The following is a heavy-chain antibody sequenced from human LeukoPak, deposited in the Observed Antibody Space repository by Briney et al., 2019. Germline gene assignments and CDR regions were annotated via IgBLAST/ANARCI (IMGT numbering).Heavy chain of an antibody. J-gene: IGHJ6*03. Sequence: SQTLSLTCTVSGVSISSGSRYWSWIRQPAGEGLEWIGRLYSSGNTNYNPSLKSRVTISVDTSKNQFSLKLRSVTAADTAVYYCASERAAAISYYYYYYMDVWGKGTTVTVSS. CDR3: ASERAAAISYYYYYYMDV. V-gene: IGHV4-61*02. D-gene: IGHD2-2*01. CDR1: GVSISSGSRY. CDR2: LYSSGNT.